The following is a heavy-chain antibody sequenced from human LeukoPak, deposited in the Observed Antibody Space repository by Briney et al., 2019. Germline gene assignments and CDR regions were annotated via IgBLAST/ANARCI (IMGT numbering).Heavy chain of an antibody. CDR3: AGGRWGSHHFDS. Sequence: PGGSLRLSCAASGFTFSNYAMHWVRQAPGKGLEWVAIISYDGSNKYYADSVKGRFTISRDNSKNTLYLQMNSLRADDTAVYYCAGGRWGSHHFDSWGQGTLVTVPS. V-gene: IGHV3-30*04. D-gene: IGHD3-16*01. J-gene: IGHJ4*02. CDR1: GFTFSNYA. CDR2: ISYDGSNK.